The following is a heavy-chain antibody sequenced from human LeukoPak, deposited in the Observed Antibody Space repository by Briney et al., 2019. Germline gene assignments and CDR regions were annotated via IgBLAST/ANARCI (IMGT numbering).Heavy chain of an antibody. Sequence: SETLSLTCTVSGGSISSGGSYWSWIRQPPGKGLEWIGYIYYSGTTNYNPSLKSRVTISVDTSKNQFSLKLSSVTAADTAVYYCARGVYIAAAQYAYWGQGTLVTVSS. CDR2: IYYSGTT. J-gene: IGHJ4*02. D-gene: IGHD6-13*01. V-gene: IGHV4-61*08. CDR3: ARGVYIAAAQYAY. CDR1: GGSISSGGSY.